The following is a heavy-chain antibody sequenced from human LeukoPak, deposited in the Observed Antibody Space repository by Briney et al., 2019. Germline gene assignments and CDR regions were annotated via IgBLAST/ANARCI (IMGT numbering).Heavy chain of an antibody. CDR2: ICSSSSYT. D-gene: IGHD5-18*01. Sequence: SLTLSCAASGFTFSDYYRSWIRQAPGKGLEWVGYICSSSSYTNYADSVKGRFTISRENSKNTLYLQMISLGAEDTAVYYCAKVDSGVSYGSVDYWGQGTLVTVSS. J-gene: IGHJ4*02. CDR3: AKVDSGVSYGSVDY. V-gene: IGHV3-11*05. CDR1: GFTFSDYY.